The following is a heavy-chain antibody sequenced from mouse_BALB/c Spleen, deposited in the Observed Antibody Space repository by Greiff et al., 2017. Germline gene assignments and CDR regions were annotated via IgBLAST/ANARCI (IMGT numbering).Heavy chain of an antibody. Sequence: QVQLQHSGPQLVRPGASVKISCKASGYSFTSYWMHWVKQRPGQGLEWIGMIDPSVSETRLNQKFKDKATLTVDKSSSTAYMQLSSPTSEDSAVYYCAGNDYDVGWFAYWGQGTLVTVSA. CDR1: GYSFTSYW. D-gene: IGHD2-4*01. CDR3: AGNDYDVGWFAY. J-gene: IGHJ3*01. V-gene: IGHV1-74*01. CDR2: IDPSVSET.